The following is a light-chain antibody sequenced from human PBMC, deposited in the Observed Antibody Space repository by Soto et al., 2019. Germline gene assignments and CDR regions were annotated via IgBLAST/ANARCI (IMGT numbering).Light chain of an antibody. J-gene: IGLJ1*01. CDR3: SSHAGSTTV. Sequence: QSALTQPPSASGSPGQSVTISCTGTSSDVGGYNHVSWLQQHPGRAPKFLIYDVSKRPSGVPDRFSGSKSGNTASLTVSGHQAEDEADYYCSSHAGSTTVFGGGTKLTVL. CDR1: SSDVGGYNH. CDR2: DVS. V-gene: IGLV2-8*01.